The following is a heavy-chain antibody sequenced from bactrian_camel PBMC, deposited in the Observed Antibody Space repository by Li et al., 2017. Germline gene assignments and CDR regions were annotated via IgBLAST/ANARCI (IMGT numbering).Heavy chain of an antibody. CDR3: APRPTTATATRGY. CDR2: IRRDGDE. Sequence: HVQLVESGGGSVQAGGSLRLSCAASSYTIGYCMGWFRQAPGKAREGIAGIRRDGDEYYAGSVKGRFTISQDNAKNTLYLQMNSLKTEDTAVYYCAPRPTTATATRGYWGQGTQVTVS. V-gene: IGHV3S55*01. D-gene: IGHD4*01. CDR1: SYTIGYC. J-gene: IGHJ6*01.